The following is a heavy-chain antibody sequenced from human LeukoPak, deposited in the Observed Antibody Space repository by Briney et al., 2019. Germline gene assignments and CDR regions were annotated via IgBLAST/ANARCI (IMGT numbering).Heavy chain of an antibody. CDR3: ARSGLDSRYYFGMDV. CDR1: GGSISSNY. Sequence: PSETLSLTCTVSGGSISSNYWSWIRQPPGGGLEWIGYIYYSGSTNYNPSLKRRVTISLDTSKSQFSLKLRSVTAADTAVYYCARSGLDSRYYFGMDVWGQGTTVTVSS. CDR2: IYYSGST. D-gene: IGHD5-12*01. J-gene: IGHJ6*02. V-gene: IGHV4-59*01.